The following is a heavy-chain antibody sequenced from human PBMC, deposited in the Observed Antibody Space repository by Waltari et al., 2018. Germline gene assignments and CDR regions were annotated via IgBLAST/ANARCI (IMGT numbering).Heavy chain of an antibody. CDR1: GYSMRSGYD. CDR2: IYQSGSS. J-gene: IGHJ3*02. D-gene: IGHD3-22*01. Sequence: QVQLQESGPGLAKSSETLSLTCDVAGYSMRSGYDWGWIRQPPRKGLEWIASIYQSGSSYYNPSLRSRVTISVDTSRNQFSLEMTSVTATDTATYYCVAAKEYYYDGSGDDAFETWGQGTLVTVSS. V-gene: IGHV4-38-2*01. CDR3: VAAKEYYYDGSGDDAFET.